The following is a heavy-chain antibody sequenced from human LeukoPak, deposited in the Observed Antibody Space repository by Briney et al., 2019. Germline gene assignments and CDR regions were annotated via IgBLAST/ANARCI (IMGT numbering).Heavy chain of an antibody. CDR3: AKGPTYSSSSLFDY. V-gene: IGHV3-9*03. CDR1: GFTFHDYA. J-gene: IGHJ4*02. CDR2: ISWNGGTI. Sequence: GGSLRLSCAASGFTFHDYAMHWVRQAPGKGLEWVSGISWNGGTIDYADSVKGRFTISRDNAKNSLYLQMNSLRPEDMALYYCAKGPTYSSSSLFDYWARESWSPSPQ. D-gene: IGHD6-6*01.